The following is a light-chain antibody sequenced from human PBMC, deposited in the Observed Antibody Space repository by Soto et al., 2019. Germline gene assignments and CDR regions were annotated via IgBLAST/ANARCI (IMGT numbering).Light chain of an antibody. Sequence: QSALTQPPSASGSPGQSVTISCTGTSSDVGRYNFVSWYQQHPGKAPKLMISEVTKRPSGVPDLSSGSKSGNTASLTVSGLQAEDEDDYYGSSYAGSNSLIFGGGTKLTVL. J-gene: IGLJ2*01. CDR3: SSYAGSNSLI. V-gene: IGLV2-8*01. CDR2: EVT. CDR1: SSDVGRYNF.